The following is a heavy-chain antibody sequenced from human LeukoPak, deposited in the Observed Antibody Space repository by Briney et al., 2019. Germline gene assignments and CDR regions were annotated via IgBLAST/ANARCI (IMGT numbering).Heavy chain of an antibody. CDR2: ISSSSSYI. J-gene: IGHJ4*02. CDR1: GFTFSSYS. D-gene: IGHD2-2*01. V-gene: IGHV3-21*01. Sequence: GGSLRLSCAASGFTFSSYSMNWVRQAPGKGLEWVSSISSSSSYIYYADSVKGRFTISRDNAKNSLYLQMNSLRAEDTAVYYCARGLHGSRFAVVPAAVYYFDYWGQGTLVTVSS. CDR3: ARGLHGSRFAVVPAAVYYFDY.